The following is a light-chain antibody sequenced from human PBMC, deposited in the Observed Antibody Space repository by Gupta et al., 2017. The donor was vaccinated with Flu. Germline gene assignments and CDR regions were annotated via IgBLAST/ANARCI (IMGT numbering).Light chain of an antibody. CDR1: QSISTY. Sequence: GDRVTITCRASQSISTYLNWYQQKPGKAPILLIYAASSLQSGVPSRFSGSGSGTDFNLTIISLQPEDFATYYCQQSYSKPYTFGQGTKLEIK. V-gene: IGKV1-39*01. J-gene: IGKJ2*01. CDR3: QQSYSKPYT. CDR2: AAS.